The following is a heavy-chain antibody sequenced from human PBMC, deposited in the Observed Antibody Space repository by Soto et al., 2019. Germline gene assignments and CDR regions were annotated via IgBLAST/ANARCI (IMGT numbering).Heavy chain of an antibody. CDR2: IGTAGDT. CDR1: GFTFSSYD. D-gene: IGHD2-2*01. V-gene: IGHV3-13*01. CDR3: ARVKGVPAADYYYYGMDV. J-gene: IGHJ6*02. Sequence: GGSLRLSCAASGFTFSSYDMHWVRQATGKGLEWVSAIGTAGDTYYPGSVKGRFTISRENAKNSLYLQMNSLRAEDTAVYYCARVKGVPAADYYYYGMDVWGQGTTVTVSS.